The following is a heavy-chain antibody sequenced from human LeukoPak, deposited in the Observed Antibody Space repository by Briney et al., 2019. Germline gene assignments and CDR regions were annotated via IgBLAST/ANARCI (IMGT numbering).Heavy chain of an antibody. CDR2: TYYSGST. Sequence: SETLSLTCTVSGGSISSYYWSWIRQPPGKGLEWIGYTYYSGSTNYNPSLKSRVTISVDTSKNQFSLKLSSVTAADTAVYYCARVAITYYDILTGYNNWFDPWGQGTLVTVSS. CDR1: GGSISSYY. CDR3: ARVAITYYDILTGYNNWFDP. V-gene: IGHV4-59*01. J-gene: IGHJ5*02. D-gene: IGHD3-9*01.